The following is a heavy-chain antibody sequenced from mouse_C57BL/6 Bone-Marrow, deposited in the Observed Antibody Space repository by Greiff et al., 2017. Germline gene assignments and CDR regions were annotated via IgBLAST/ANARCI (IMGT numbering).Heavy chain of an antibody. CDR3: ARSGPLGRSFDY. CDR1: GYTFTSYW. V-gene: IGHV1-55*01. CDR2: IYPTSGRT. J-gene: IGHJ2*01. D-gene: IGHD4-1*01. Sequence: VQLQQSGAELVKPGASVKMSCKASGYTFTSYWITWVKQRPGQGLEWIGDIYPTSGRTNYNEKFKSKAILTVDTSSNTAYMQLSSRTSEDSAVFYCARSGPLGRSFDYWGQGTTLTGSS.